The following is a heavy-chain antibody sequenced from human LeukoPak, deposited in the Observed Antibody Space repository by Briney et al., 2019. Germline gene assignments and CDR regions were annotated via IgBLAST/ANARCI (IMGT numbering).Heavy chain of an antibody. CDR2: INIDGSST. D-gene: IGHD6-19*01. J-gene: IGHJ5*02. CDR1: GFTFSSYW. V-gene: IGHV3-74*01. CDR3: ARAGIAVTHRWFDP. Sequence: PGGSLRLSCAASGFTFSSYWMHWVRQAPGKGLVWVSRINIDGSSTNYADSVKGRFTISRGNAKNTLYLQMNSLRAEDTAVYYCARAGIAVTHRWFDPWGQGTLVTLSS.